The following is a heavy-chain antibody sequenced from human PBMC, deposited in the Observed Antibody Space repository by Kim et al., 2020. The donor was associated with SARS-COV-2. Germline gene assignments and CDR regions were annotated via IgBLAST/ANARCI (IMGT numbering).Heavy chain of an antibody. CDR3: ARRKCGRAAAPVVDY. V-gene: IGHV4-39*01. CDR1: GGSISSSSYY. CDR2: IYYSGST. D-gene: IGHD6-13*01. J-gene: IGHJ4*02. Sequence: SETLSLTCTVSGGSISSSSYYWGWIRQPPGKGLEWIGSIYYSGSTYYNPSLKSRVTISVDTSKNQFSLKLSSVTAADTAVYYCARRKCGRAAAPVVDYWGQGTLVTVSS.